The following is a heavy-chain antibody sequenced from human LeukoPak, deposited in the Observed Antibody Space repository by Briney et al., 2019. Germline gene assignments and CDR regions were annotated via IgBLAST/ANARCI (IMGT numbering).Heavy chain of an antibody. Sequence: PSETLSLTCTVSGGSISSYYWSWIRQPPGKGLEWIGSVFSTGSTYYNPSLRSRVSMSVDTPKNQFSLKLSSVTAADTAIYYCARDSGSYSGSVWFDPWGQGSVVTVSS. CDR2: VFSTGST. J-gene: IGHJ5*02. CDR1: GGSISSYY. D-gene: IGHD6-6*01. CDR3: ARDSGSYSGSVWFDP. V-gene: IGHV4-39*07.